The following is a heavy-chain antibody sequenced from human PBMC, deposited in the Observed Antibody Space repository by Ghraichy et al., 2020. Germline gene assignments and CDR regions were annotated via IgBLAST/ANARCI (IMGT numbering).Heavy chain of an antibody. V-gene: IGHV3-30*02. CDR2: IRYDGSNK. CDR3: AKDRVSYYYDSSGYFDY. J-gene: IGHJ4*02. D-gene: IGHD3-22*01. CDR1: GFTFSSYG. Sequence: GALRLSCAASGFTFSSYGMHWVRQAPGKGLEWVAFIRYDGSNKYYADSVKGRFTISRDNSKNTLYLQMNSLRAEDTAVYYCAKDRVSYYYDSSGYFDYWGQGTLVTVSS.